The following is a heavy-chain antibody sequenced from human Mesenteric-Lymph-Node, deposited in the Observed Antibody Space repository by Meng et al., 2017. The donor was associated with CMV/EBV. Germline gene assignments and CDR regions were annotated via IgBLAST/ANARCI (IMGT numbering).Heavy chain of an antibody. Sequence: SETLSLTCTVSGYSISSGYYWGWIRQPPGKGLEWIGGIDHSGSAYSNPSLRTRLTISVDTSNNQFTLRLSSVTAADTAVYYCARRTYYYDSSPGDYYYGMDVWGQGTTVTVSS. CDR3: ARRTYYYDSSPGDYYYGMDV. CDR2: IDHSGSA. CDR1: GYSISSGYY. V-gene: IGHV4-38-2*02. D-gene: IGHD3-22*01. J-gene: IGHJ6*02.